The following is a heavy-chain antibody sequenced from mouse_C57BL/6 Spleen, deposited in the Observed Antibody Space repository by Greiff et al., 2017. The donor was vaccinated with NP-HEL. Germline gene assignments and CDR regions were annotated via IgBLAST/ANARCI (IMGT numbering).Heavy chain of an antibody. D-gene: IGHD1-1*01. CDR1: GFTFSSYA. CDR3: ARDHGSSPMDY. Sequence: EVQGVESGGGLVKPGGSLKLSCAASGFTFSSYAMSWVRQTPEKRLEWVATISDGGSYTYYPDNVKGRFTISRDNAKNNLYLQMSHLKSEDTAMYYCARDHGSSPMDYWGQGTSVTVSS. CDR2: ISDGGSYT. V-gene: IGHV5-4*01. J-gene: IGHJ4*01.